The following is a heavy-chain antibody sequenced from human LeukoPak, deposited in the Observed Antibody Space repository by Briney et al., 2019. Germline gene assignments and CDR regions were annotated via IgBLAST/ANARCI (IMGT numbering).Heavy chain of an antibody. J-gene: IGHJ3*02. CDR1: GYTFTGYY. D-gene: IGHD2-15*01. Sequence: ASVKVSCKASGYTFTGYYMHWVRQAPGQGLEWMGWINPNSGGTNYAQKFQGRVTMTRDTSISTAYMELSRLRSDDTAVYYCAAVVVVAVSAFDIWGQGTMVTVSS. CDR3: AAVVVVAVSAFDI. CDR2: INPNSGGT. V-gene: IGHV1-2*02.